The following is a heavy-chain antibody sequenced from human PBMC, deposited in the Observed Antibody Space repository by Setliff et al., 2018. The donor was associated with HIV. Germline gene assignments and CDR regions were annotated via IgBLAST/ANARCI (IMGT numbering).Heavy chain of an antibody. CDR3: ARDRTGGTFDI. CDR2: IYYSGCT. V-gene: IGHV4-59*01. D-gene: IGHD3-16*01. Sequence: PSETLSLTCTVSGGSISSYYWSWIRQPPGKGLEWIGYIYYSGCTNYNPSLKSRVTISVDTSKNQFSLKLSSVTAADTAVFYCARDRTGGTFDIWGQGTMVTVSS. CDR1: GGSISSYY. J-gene: IGHJ3*02.